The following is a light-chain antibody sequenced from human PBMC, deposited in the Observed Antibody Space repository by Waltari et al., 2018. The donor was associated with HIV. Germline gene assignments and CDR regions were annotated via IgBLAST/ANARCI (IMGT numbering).Light chain of an antibody. J-gene: IGKJ1*01. CDR1: QSIIRY. CDR2: AAY. Sequence: DIQVTQSPSSLSASVGDRVTITCRSSQSIIRYLNWYQHKPGKAPQLLIYAAYTLQSGVPSRFSGSGSGTDFTLTVSSLQPDDFATYYCQQSYNTPRTFGQGTKVEIK. CDR3: QQSYNTPRT. V-gene: IGKV1-39*01.